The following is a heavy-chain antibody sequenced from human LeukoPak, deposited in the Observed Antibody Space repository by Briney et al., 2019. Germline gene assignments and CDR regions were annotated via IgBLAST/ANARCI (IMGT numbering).Heavy chain of an antibody. CDR3: ARGGAARPDF. V-gene: IGHV3-7*01. J-gene: IGHJ4*02. CDR1: GFTFSTYW. D-gene: IGHD6-6*01. CDR2: IKADGGEK. Sequence: PGGSLRLSCAASGFTFSTYWMNWFRQTPGKGLEWVAKIKADGGEKDHVASVKGRFTIYRDNAKNSLYLQMNSLRVEDTAVYYCARGGAARPDFWGQGTLVTVSS.